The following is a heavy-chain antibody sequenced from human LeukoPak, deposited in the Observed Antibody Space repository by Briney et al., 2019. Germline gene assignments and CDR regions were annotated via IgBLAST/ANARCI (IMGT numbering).Heavy chain of an antibody. CDR3: ARDRDTIATTDAGGDHFHF. CDR2: INPNSGGA. CDR1: GYTFTDYY. D-gene: IGHD6-13*01. Sequence: ASVKVSCKASGYTFTDYYMHWVRQAPGQGFEWMGWINPNSGGANYAQNFQGRVTMTRDTSISTAHMELSGLGSDDTARYYCARDRDTIATTDAGGDHFHFWGQGTLVTVSS. J-gene: IGHJ4*02. V-gene: IGHV1-2*02.